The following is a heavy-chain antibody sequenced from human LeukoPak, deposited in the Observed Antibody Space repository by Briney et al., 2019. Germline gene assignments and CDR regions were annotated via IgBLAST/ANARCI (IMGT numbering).Heavy chain of an antibody. Sequence: SETLSLTCTVSGGTISSGSYYWRWLREPPGKGLEWIGYIYNSGSTYYNPSLKSRVTISVDTSKNQFSLKLSSVTAADTAVYYCARDGDRNGMDVWGQGTTVTVSS. V-gene: IGHV4-31*03. D-gene: IGHD3-16*02. CDR2: IYNSGST. CDR3: ARDGDRNGMDV. CDR1: GGTISSGSYY. J-gene: IGHJ6*02.